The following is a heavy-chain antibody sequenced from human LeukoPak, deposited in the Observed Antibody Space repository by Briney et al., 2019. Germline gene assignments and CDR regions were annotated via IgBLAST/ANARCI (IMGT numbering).Heavy chain of an antibody. V-gene: IGHV4-59*01. Sequence: SETLSLTCTVSGGSISSYYWSWIRQPPGKGLEWIGYIYYSGSTNYNPSLKGRVTISVDTSKNQFSLKLSSVTAADTAVYYCARVYDSSGYYYPIDYWGQGTLVTVSS. CDR2: IYYSGST. D-gene: IGHD3-22*01. CDR3: ARVYDSSGYYYPIDY. J-gene: IGHJ4*02. CDR1: GGSISSYY.